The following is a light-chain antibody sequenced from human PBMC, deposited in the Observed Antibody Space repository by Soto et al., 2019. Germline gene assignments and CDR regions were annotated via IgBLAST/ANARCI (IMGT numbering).Light chain of an antibody. J-gene: IGKJ1*01. V-gene: IGKV3-20*01. CDR1: QSVSSTY. Sequence: TLSLSPGERATLSCRASQSVSSTYLAWYQQKPGQAPRLLIYGASNRATGIPDRFSGSGSGTDFTLTISRLEPEDFAVYYCQQYGGSRWTFGQGTKVDIK. CDR3: QQYGGSRWT. CDR2: GAS.